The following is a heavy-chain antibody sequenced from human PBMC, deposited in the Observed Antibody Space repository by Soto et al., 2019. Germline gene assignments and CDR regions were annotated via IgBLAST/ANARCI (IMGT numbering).Heavy chain of an antibody. CDR1: GYTFTSYG. CDR3: ARDSCSSTSCFNYYYYGMDV. D-gene: IGHD2-2*01. V-gene: IGHV1-18*01. Sequence: ASVKVSCKXSGYTFTSYGISWVRQAPGQGLEWMGWISAYNGNTNYAQKLQGRVTMTTDTSTSTAYMELRSLRSDDTAVYYCARDSCSSTSCFNYYYYGMDVWGQGTTVTVSS. CDR2: ISAYNGNT. J-gene: IGHJ6*02.